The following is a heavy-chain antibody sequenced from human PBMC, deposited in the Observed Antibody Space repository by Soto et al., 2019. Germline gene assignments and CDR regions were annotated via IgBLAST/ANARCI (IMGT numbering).Heavy chain of an antibody. Sequence: GGSLRLSCAASEFTFDKYYMTWVRQAPGKGPEWVANIKPDGSEQYYVDSVKGRFTISRDNANNSLYLQMNSMRAEDTAVYFCARGNWNYYYGFDVWGQGTTVTVSS. D-gene: IGHD1-20*01. CDR1: EFTFDKYY. V-gene: IGHV3-7*01. J-gene: IGHJ6*02. CDR3: ARGNWNYYYGFDV. CDR2: IKPDGSEQ.